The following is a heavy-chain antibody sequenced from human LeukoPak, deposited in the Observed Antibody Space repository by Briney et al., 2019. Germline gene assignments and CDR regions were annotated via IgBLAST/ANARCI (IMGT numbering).Heavy chain of an antibody. CDR2: IYTSGST. V-gene: IGHV4-4*07. D-gene: IGHD6-6*01. Sequence: SETLSLTCTVSGGSISSYYWSWIRQPAGKGLEWIGRIYTSGSTNYNPSLKSRVTMSVDTSKNQFSLKLSSVTAADTAVYYCARHSRIAARRVSYYYYYGMDVWGQGTTVTVSS. CDR3: ARHSRIAARRVSYYYYYGMDV. J-gene: IGHJ6*02. CDR1: GGSISSYY.